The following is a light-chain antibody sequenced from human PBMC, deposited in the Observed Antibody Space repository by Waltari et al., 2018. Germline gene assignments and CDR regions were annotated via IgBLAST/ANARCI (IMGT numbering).Light chain of an antibody. CDR1: SSDVGGYNH. Sequence: QSALTQPASVSGSPGQSITISCTGTSSDVGGYNHVSWYQQHPGKAPKLIIYEVSNRPAGVSKRVSSSKSGNTDSLTIAGLQAEEEADYYCSSYTSSSSPVVFGGGTKLTVL. CDR3: SSYTSSSSPVV. CDR2: EVS. J-gene: IGLJ2*01. V-gene: IGLV2-14*01.